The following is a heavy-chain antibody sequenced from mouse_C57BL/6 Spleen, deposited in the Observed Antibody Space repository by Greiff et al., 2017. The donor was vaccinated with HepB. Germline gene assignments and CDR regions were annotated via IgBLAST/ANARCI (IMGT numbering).Heavy chain of an antibody. J-gene: IGHJ1*03. D-gene: IGHD1-1*01. V-gene: IGHV1-50*01. Sequence: QVQLQQPGAELVKPGASVKLSCKASGYTFTSYWMQWVKQRPGQGLEWIGEIDPSDSYTNYNQKFKGKATLTVDTSSSTAYMQLSSLTSEDSAVDYCARVKLRYWYFDVWGTGTTVTVSS. CDR3: ARVKLRYWYFDV. CDR2: IDPSDSYT. CDR1: GYTFTSYW.